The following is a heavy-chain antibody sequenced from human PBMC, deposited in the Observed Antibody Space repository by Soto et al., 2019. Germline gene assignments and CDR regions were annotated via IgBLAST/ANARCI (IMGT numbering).Heavy chain of an antibody. D-gene: IGHD3-22*01. V-gene: IGHV5-51*01. CDR1: GYSFISYW. Sequence: EVQLVQSGAEVKKPGESLKISCKASGYSFISYWIGWVRQMPGKGLEWMGITYPSDSDATYSPSFQGQVTISVDKSITTAYLQWSSLKASDTAIYFCARWQDYSDSNGYYADYCGQGTLVTVSS. J-gene: IGHJ4*02. CDR3: ARWQDYSDSNGYYADY. CDR2: TYPSDSDA.